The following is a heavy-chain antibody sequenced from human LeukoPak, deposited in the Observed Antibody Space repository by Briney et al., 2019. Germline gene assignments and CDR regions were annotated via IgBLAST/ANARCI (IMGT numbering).Heavy chain of an antibody. V-gene: IGHV4-59*01. CDR2: IYYSGST. CDR1: GGSISSYY. J-gene: IGHJ4*02. D-gene: IGHD3-3*01. CDR3: AVTYYDFWSGYFYFDY. Sequence: PSETLSLTCTVSGGSISSYYWSWIRQPPGKGLEWIGYIYYSGSTNYYPSLKSRVTISVDTSKNQFSLKLSSVTAADTAVYYCAVTYYDFWSGYFYFDYWGQGTLVTVSS.